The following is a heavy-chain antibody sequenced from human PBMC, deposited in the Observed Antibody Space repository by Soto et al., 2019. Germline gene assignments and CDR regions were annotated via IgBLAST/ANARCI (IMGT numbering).Heavy chain of an antibody. V-gene: IGHV3-21*01. J-gene: IGHJ4*02. CDR2: ISSSSSYI. D-gene: IGHD2-21*01. Sequence: EVQLVESGGGLVKPGGSLRLSCAASGITFSSYSMNWVRQAPGKGLEWVSSISSSSSYIYYADSVKGRFTISRDNAKNSLYLEMSSLRAEDTAVYYCVRDNRNTYCGSDCYFYFDYWGQGTLVTVSS. CDR1: GITFSSYS. CDR3: VRDNRNTYCGSDCYFYFDY.